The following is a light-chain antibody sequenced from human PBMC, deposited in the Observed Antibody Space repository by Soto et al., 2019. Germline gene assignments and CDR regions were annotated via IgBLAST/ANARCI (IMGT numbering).Light chain of an antibody. J-gene: IGKJ4*01. CDR1: QSVRSY. V-gene: IGKV3-11*01. CDR3: QQRSNWLT. CDR2: DAS. Sequence: EIVLTQSPATLSLSPGERATLSCRASQSVRSYLAWYQQKPGQAPRLLIYDASNRATGIPARFSGSGSGTDFTLTISSPEPEDSAVYYCQQRSNWLTFGGGTKVEIK.